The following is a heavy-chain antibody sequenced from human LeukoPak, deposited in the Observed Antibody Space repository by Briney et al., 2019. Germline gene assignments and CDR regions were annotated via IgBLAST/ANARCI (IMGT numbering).Heavy chain of an antibody. J-gene: IGHJ3*01. CDR3: AREDAVSSDDAFDL. V-gene: IGHV4-39*07. D-gene: IGHD6-19*01. Sequence: PSETLSLTCSVSDGSINTISDYWGWVRQPPGTGLEWIGSVYYTGSTYYNAPFKSRVTISIDTSKNQFSLSLSAVTAADTAMYYCAREDAVSSDDAFDLWGQGTMVTVS. CDR1: DGSINTISDY. CDR2: VYYTGST.